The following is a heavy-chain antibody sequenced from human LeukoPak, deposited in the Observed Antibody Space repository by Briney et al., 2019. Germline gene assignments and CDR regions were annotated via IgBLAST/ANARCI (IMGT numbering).Heavy chain of an antibody. J-gene: IGHJ4*02. CDR2: IYPGDSRT. V-gene: IGHV5-51*01. D-gene: IGHD3-22*01. Sequence: GESLKISCKGSGYSFTTHWMGWVRQMPDKGLEWIGVIYPGDSRTTYSPSFQGQVTISADKSIATTYLQWSSLKASDTAMYHCVLKYESSGYFFFDHWGQGTLVTFSS. CDR3: VLKYESSGYFFFDH. CDR1: GYSFTTHW.